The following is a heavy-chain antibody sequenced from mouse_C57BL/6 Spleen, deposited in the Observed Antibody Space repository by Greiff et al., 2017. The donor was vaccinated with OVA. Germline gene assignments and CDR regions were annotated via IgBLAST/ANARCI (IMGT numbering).Heavy chain of an antibody. Sequence: VHVQQSGPVLVKPGASVKMSCKASGYTFTSYWMHWVKQRPGQGLEWIGAIYPGNSDTSYNQKFKGKAKLTAAKSANTASMELSSLTNEDSAVYSCISYHDSSINWCFDFWGTGTTVTVSS. CDR2: IYPGNSDT. J-gene: IGHJ1*03. V-gene: IGHV1-5*01. D-gene: IGHD1-1*01. CDR3: ISYHDSSINWCFDF. CDR1: GYTFTSYW.